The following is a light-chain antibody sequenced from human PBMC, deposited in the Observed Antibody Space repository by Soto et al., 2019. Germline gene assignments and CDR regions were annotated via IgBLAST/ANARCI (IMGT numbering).Light chain of an antibody. CDR2: AAS. CDR3: QLSYSTQLT. J-gene: IGKJ4*01. Sequence: DIQMTQSPSSLSASVGDRVTITCRASQSISSYLNCYQQKPGKSPKLLIYAASSLQSWVPSRFSGSGSGTDCTLTISSLQPEDFATYYGQLSYSTQLTFGGGTRVEI. CDR1: QSISSY. V-gene: IGKV1-39*01.